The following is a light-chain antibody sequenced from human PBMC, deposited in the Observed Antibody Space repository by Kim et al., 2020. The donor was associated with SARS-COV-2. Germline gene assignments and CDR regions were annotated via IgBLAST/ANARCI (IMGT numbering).Light chain of an antibody. J-gene: IGLJ1*01. Sequence: SYELTQPPSVSVSPGQTASITCSGDNLGDKYACWYQQKPGQSPVLVIYQDTKRPSGIPDRFSGSNSGNTATLTISGTQAMDEADYYCQAWDSTTHVFGTGTKVNVL. CDR2: QDT. V-gene: IGLV3-1*01. CDR1: NLGDKY. CDR3: QAWDSTTHV.